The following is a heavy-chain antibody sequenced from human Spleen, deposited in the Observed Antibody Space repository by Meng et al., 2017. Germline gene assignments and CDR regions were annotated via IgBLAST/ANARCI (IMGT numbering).Heavy chain of an antibody. D-gene: IGHD2-2*01. J-gene: IGHJ4*02. CDR3: ARFGVVPAAIDY. Sequence: QVQLQQWGEGLLKPSETLSLTCAVYGGSFSGYYWSWIRQPPGKGLEWIGEINHSGSTNYNPSLKSRVTISVDTSKNQFSLKLSSVTAADTAVYYCARFGVVPAAIDYWGQGTLVTVSS. V-gene: IGHV4-34*01. CDR1: GGSFSGYY. CDR2: INHSGST.